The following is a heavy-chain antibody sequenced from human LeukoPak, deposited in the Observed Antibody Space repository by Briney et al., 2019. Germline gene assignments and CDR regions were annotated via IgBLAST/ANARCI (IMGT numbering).Heavy chain of an antibody. CDR3: ARGRGMDV. V-gene: IGHV4-34*01. CDR2: INHSGST. CDR1: GGSFSGYY. J-gene: IGHJ6*02. Sequence: SETLSLTRAVYGGSFSGYYWSWIRQPPGKGLEWIGEINHSGSTSYNPSLKSRVTISVDTSKNQFSLKLSSVTAADTAVYYCARGRGMDVWGQGTTVTVSS.